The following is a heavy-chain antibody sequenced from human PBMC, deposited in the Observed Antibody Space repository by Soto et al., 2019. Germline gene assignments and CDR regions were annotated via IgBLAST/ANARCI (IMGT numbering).Heavy chain of an antibody. D-gene: IGHD3-22*01. J-gene: IGHJ3*02. Sequence: SETLSLTCTVSGGSISSGGYYWSWIRQHPGKGLEWIGYIYYSGSTYYNPSLKSRVTISVDTSKNQFSLKLSSVTAADTAVYYCARVTDTYYYDSSGYFRAFDIWGQGTMVTVSS. CDR1: GGSISSGGYY. CDR3: ARVTDTYYYDSSGYFRAFDI. CDR2: IYYSGST. V-gene: IGHV4-31*03.